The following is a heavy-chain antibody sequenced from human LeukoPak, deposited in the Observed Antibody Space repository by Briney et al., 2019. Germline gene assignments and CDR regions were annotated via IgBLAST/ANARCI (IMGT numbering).Heavy chain of an antibody. D-gene: IGHD6-13*01. CDR1: GFTFSSYG. CDR3: ACGLDSSWVDY. V-gene: IGHV3-30*03. CDR2: ISYDGSNK. Sequence: PGRSLRLSCAASGFTFSSYGMHWVRQAPGKGLEWVAVISYDGSNKYYADSVKGRFTISRDNSKDTLYLQMNSLRAEDTAVYYCACGLDSSWVDYWGQGTLVTVSS. J-gene: IGHJ4*02.